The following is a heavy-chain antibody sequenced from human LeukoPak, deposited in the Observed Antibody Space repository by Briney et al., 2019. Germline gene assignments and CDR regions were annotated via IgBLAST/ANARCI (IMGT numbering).Heavy chain of an antibody. J-gene: IGHJ4*02. D-gene: IGHD2-2*01. Sequence: GASVKVSCKASGYTFTGYYMHWVRQAPGQGLEWMGWINPNSGGTNYAQKFQGRVTMARDTSISTAYMEQSRLRSDDTAVYYCARVDCSSTSCYLDYWGQGTLVTVSS. CDR1: GYTFTGYY. V-gene: IGHV1-2*02. CDR3: ARVDCSSTSCYLDY. CDR2: INPNSGGT.